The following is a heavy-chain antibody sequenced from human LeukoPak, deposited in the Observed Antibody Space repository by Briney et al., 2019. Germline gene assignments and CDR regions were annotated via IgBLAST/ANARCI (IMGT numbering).Heavy chain of an antibody. J-gene: IGHJ4*02. CDR2: ISGSGGST. CDR1: GFTFSSYA. Sequence: GGSLRLSCAASGFTFSSYAMSWVRQAPGKGLGWVSAISGSGGSTYYADSVKGRFTISRDNSKNTLYLQMNSLRAEDTAVYYCARMNSYGYIFNLRHYFDYWGQGTLVTVSS. CDR3: ARMNSYGYIFNLRHYFDY. V-gene: IGHV3-23*01. D-gene: IGHD5-18*01.